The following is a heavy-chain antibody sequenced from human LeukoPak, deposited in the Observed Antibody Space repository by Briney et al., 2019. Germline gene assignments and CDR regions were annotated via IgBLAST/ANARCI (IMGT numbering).Heavy chain of an antibody. CDR2: IKPDGSEK. Sequence: GGSLRLSCAASGFTFNNYWMSWVRQAPGKGLEWVANIKPDGSEKYCVDSVKGRFSISRDNVRNVLYLQMNNLRAGDTALYYCARGDFWSGDYTDAFDVWGQGTMVTVSA. CDR3: ARGDFWSGDYTDAFDV. D-gene: IGHD3-3*01. J-gene: IGHJ3*01. CDR1: GFTFNNYW. V-gene: IGHV3-7*04.